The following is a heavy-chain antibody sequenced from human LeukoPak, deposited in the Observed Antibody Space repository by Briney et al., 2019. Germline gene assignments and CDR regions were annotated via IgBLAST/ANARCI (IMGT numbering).Heavy chain of an antibody. CDR2: MHTSGST. CDR3: ARDRYYYDSSGYSRFDY. V-gene: IGHV4-4*07. D-gene: IGHD3-22*01. Sequence: SETLSPTCTVAGGSISSYYWSWIRQPAGKGLEWIGRMHTSGSTNYNPSLKSRVTMSVDTSKNQFSLKLSSVTAADTAVYYCARDRYYYDSSGYSRFDYWGQGTLVTVSS. J-gene: IGHJ4*02. CDR1: GGSISSYY.